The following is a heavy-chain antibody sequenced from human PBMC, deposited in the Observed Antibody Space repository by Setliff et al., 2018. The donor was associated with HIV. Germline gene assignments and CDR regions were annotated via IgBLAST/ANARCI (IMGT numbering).Heavy chain of an antibody. Sequence: SMRLSCAASGFTFSSYNMNWVRQAPGKGLEWVSYISVSSSTIYYADSVKGRFTISRDNAKNSLYLQMNILRAEDTAVYYCARGTGDSSGYTGWFDSWGQGTQVTVSS. CDR1: GFTFSSYN. CDR3: ARGTGDSSGYTGWFDS. V-gene: IGHV3-48*01. D-gene: IGHD3-22*01. CDR2: ISVSSSTI. J-gene: IGHJ5*01.